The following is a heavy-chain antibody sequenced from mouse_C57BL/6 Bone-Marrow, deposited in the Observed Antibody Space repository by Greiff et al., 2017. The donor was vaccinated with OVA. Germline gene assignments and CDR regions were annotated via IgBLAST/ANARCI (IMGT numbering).Heavy chain of an antibody. CDR3: ARRLLRPYWYFDV. V-gene: IGHV1-7*01. CDR2: INPSSGYT. Sequence: VQLQQSGAELAKPGASVKLSCKASGYTFTSYWMHWVKQRPGQGLEWIGYINPSSGYTKYNQKFKDKATLTADKSSSTAYMQLSSLTYEDSAVYYGARRLLRPYWYFDVWGTGTTVTVSS. CDR1: GYTFTSYW. J-gene: IGHJ1*03. D-gene: IGHD2-3*01.